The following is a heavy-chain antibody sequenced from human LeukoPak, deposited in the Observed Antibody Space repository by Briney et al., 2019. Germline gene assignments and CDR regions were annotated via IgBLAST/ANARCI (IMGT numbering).Heavy chain of an antibody. D-gene: IGHD2-15*01. V-gene: IGHV1-69*01. J-gene: IGHJ3*02. CDR1: GGTFSSYA. Sequence: SVMVSCKASGGTFSSYAISWVRQAPGQGLEWMGGIIPIFGTANYAQKFQGRVTITADESTSTAYMELSSLRSEDTAVYYCARGGAIVVVVESAFDIWGQGTMVTVSS. CDR3: ARGGAIVVVVESAFDI. CDR2: IIPIFGTA.